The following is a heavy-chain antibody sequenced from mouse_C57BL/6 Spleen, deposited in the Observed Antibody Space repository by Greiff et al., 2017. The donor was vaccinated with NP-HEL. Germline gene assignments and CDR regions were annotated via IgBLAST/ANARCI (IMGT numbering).Heavy chain of an antibody. Sequence: VQLQQSGPELVKPGDSVKISCKASGYSFTGYFMNWVMQSHGKSLEWIGRINPYNGDTFYNQKFKGKATLTVDKSSSTAHMELRSLTSEDSAVYYCARWDYDVGFAYWGKGTLVTVSA. CDR2: INPYNGDT. CDR1: GYSFTGYF. D-gene: IGHD2-4*01. V-gene: IGHV1-20*01. CDR3: ARWDYDVGFAY. J-gene: IGHJ3*01.